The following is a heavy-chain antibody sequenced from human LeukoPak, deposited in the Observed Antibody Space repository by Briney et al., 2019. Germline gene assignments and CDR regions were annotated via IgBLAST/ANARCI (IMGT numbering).Heavy chain of an antibody. V-gene: IGHV1-69*05. CDR3: ATPLDLDYGGNTPSYYYYMDV. J-gene: IGHJ6*03. D-gene: IGHD4-23*01. Sequence: ASVKVSCKASGGAFSSYAISWVRQAPGQGLEWMGGIIPIFGTANYAQKFQGRVTITTDESTSTAYMELSSLRSEDAAVYYCATPLDLDYGGNTPSYYYYMDVWGKGTTVTVSS. CDR1: GGAFSSYA. CDR2: IIPIFGTA.